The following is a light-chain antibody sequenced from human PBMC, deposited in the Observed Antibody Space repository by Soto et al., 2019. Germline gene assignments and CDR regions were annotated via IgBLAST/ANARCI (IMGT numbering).Light chain of an antibody. CDR3: QQYYSYPHT. CDR2: AAS. Sequence: AIRMTQSPSSFSASTGDRVTITCRASRGISSYLAWYQQKPGKAPKLLIYAASTSQSGVPSRFSGSGSGTDFTLTISCLQSEDFATYYCQQYYSYPHTFGQGTKVEIK. J-gene: IGKJ1*01. CDR1: RGISSY. V-gene: IGKV1-8*01.